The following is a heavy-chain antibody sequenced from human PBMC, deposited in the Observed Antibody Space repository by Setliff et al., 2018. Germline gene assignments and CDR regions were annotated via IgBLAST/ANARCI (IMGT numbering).Heavy chain of an antibody. CDR1: GDTFSSHV. CDR2: IIPLLGIP. J-gene: IGHJ3*01. D-gene: IGHD2-2*01. V-gene: IGHV1-69*10. Sequence: ASVKVSCKASGDTFSSHVITWVQQAPGQGFEWMGGIIPLLGIPNYAQKFQGRVTINADKSTNTVYMEVSSLRSEDTAVYYCARVRYRGDRAQKGGPRHAFDVWGQGTMVTVSS. CDR3: ARVRYRGDRAQKGGPRHAFDV.